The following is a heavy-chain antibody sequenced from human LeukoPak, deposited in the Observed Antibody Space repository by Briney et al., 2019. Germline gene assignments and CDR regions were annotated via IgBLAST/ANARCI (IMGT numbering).Heavy chain of an antibody. Sequence: GGSLRLSCAASGFTFSSYSMNWVRQAPGKGLEWVSSISSSSSYIYYADSVKGRFTISRDNAKNSLYLQMNSLRAEDTAVYYCARGQEFDDGVFDSWGQGTLVTVSS. CDR2: ISSSSSYI. CDR3: ARGQEFDDGVFDS. CDR1: GFTFSSYS. D-gene: IGHD1-1*01. V-gene: IGHV3-21*01. J-gene: IGHJ4*02.